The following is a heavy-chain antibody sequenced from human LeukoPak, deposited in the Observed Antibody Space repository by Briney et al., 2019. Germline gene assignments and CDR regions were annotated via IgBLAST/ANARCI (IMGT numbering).Heavy chain of an antibody. V-gene: IGHV1-69*01. Sequence: SVKVSCKASGCTFSSYAISWVRQAPGLGLEWMGGIIPIFGTANYAQKFQGRVTITADESTSTAYMELSSLRSEDTAVYYCARDLVAAAGFDYWGQGTLVTVSS. D-gene: IGHD6-13*01. CDR1: GCTFSSYA. CDR3: ARDLVAAAGFDY. J-gene: IGHJ4*02. CDR2: IIPIFGTA.